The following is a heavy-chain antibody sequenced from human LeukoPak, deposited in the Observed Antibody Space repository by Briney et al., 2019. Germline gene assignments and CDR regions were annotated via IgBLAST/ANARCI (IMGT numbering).Heavy chain of an antibody. V-gene: IGHV1-69*06. Sequence: ASVKVSCKASGGTFSSYAISWGRQAPGQGLEWMGRIVPIFGTANYAQKFQGRVTITADKSTSTAYMELSSLRSEDTAVYYCASTTVTNEVDDWGQATLVSVSS. D-gene: IGHD4-17*01. CDR1: GGTFSSYA. CDR3: ASTTVTNEVDD. CDR2: IVPIFGTA. J-gene: IGHJ4*02.